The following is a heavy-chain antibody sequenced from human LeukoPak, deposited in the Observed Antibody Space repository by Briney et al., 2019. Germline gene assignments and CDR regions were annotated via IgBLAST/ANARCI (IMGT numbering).Heavy chain of an antibody. Sequence: SETLSLTCTGSGGSISSSSYYWGWIRQPPGKGLEWIGNIYYSGSTYYNPSLKSRVTISVDTSKNQFSLKLSSVTAADTAVYYCASGYCSSINCHAVDYWGQGTLVTVSS. J-gene: IGHJ4*02. D-gene: IGHD2-2*03. CDR2: IYYSGST. CDR1: GGSISSSSYY. V-gene: IGHV4-39*01. CDR3: ASGYCSSINCHAVDY.